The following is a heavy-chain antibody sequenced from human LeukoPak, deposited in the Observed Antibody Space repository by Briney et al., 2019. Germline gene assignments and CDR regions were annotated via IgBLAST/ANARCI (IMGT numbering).Heavy chain of an antibody. V-gene: IGHV3-9*01. CDR2: ISWNSGSI. CDR3: AKEMLDRSSWYGGWFDP. D-gene: IGHD6-13*01. J-gene: IGHJ5*02. CDR1: GFTFDDYA. Sequence: GGSLRLSCAASGFTFDDYAMHWVRQAPGKGLEWVSGISWNSGSIGYADSVKGRFTISRDNAKNSLYLQMNSLRAEDTALYYCAKEMLDRSSWYGGWFDPWGQGTLVTVSS.